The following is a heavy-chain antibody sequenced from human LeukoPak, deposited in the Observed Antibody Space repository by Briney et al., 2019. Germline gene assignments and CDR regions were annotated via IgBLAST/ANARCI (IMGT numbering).Heavy chain of an antibody. V-gene: IGHV3-74*01. CDR3: ARAPSEIGGYYPEYFRH. Sequence: GGSLRLSCNASGFAFTTKWMSWVRQAPGKGLVWVSRIKSDGSTNYADSVKGRFTISRDNAKNTVSLQMNSLRAEDTGVYYCARAPSEIGGYYPEYFRHWGQGTLVTVSS. J-gene: IGHJ1*01. CDR1: GFAFTTKW. CDR2: IKSDGST. D-gene: IGHD3-22*01.